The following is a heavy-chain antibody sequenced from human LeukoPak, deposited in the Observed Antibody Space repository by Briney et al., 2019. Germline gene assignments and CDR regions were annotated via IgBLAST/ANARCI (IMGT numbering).Heavy chain of an antibody. CDR2: ISISSSSYI. D-gene: IGHD2-21*02. J-gene: IGHJ4*02. CDR1: GFTFSSYS. CDR3: ARRDPNSDGSDLFDY. V-gene: IGHV3-21*01. Sequence: GGSLRLSCAASGFTFSSYSMNWVRQAPGKGLEWVSSISISSSSYIYYADSVKGRFTISRDNAKNSLYLQMNSLRAEDTAVYYCARRDPNSDGSDLFDYWGQGTLVTASS.